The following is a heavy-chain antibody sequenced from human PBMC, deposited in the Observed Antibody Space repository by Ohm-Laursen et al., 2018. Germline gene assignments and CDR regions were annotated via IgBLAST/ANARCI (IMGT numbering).Heavy chain of an antibody. CDR2: INHSGST. J-gene: IGHJ4*02. D-gene: IGHD4-17*01. CDR1: GGSISGYY. V-gene: IGHV4-34*01. CDR3: ARGKGFYGY. Sequence: SQTLSLTCIVSGGSISGYYWSWIRQPPGKGLEWIGEINHSGSTNYNPSLKSRVTISVDTSKNQFSLKLSSVTAEDTAVYYCARGKGFYGYWGQGTLVTVSS.